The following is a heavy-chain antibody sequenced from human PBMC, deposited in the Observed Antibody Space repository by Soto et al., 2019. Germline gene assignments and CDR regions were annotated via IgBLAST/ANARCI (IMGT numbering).Heavy chain of an antibody. Sequence: EVQLVESGGGLVQPGGSLRLSCAASDFTISNAWMNWVRQAPGKGLEWVGRIKTKSEGEATDYAAPLIGRFTISRDDSKNTLFLQMNSLKTEDTAVYYCTTGSVEGVWGQGATVTVSS. CDR3: TTGSVEGV. CDR1: DFTISNAW. D-gene: IGHD2-15*01. J-gene: IGHJ6*02. CDR2: IKTKSEGEAT. V-gene: IGHV3-15*07.